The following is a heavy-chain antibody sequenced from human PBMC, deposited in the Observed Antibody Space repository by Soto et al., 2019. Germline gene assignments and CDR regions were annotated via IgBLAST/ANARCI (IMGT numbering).Heavy chain of an antibody. J-gene: IGHJ5*02. CDR2: INPSTGVT. CDR1: RYSFIDYY. CDR3: ARRVAVSSTVWFDP. Sequence: GASVKVSCKASRYSFIDYYIHWVRQAPGQGLEWMGWINPSTGVTKYAQKFQGRVTLTRDTSISTAYMELSRLRADDAALYYCARRVAVSSTVWFDPWGQGTLVTVSS. D-gene: IGHD6-19*01. V-gene: IGHV1-2*02.